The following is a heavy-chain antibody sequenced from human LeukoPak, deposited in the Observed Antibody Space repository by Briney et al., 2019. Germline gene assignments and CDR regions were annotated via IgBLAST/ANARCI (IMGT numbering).Heavy chain of an antibody. V-gene: IGHV4-34*01. CDR1: GGSFSGNY. J-gene: IGHJ6*02. Sequence: SETLSLTCALSGGSFSGNYWSWIRQAPGKGLEWIWEINYSGHTNYNPSLQSRVSLSIDTSKNQFALTLNSVTAADTAMYFCAVLMRHFGMDVWGQGTTVLDSS. D-gene: IGHD3-3*02. CDR2: INYSGHT. CDR3: AVLMRHFGMDV.